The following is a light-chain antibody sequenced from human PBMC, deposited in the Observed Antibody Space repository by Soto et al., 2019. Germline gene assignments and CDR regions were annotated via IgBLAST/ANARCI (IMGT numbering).Light chain of an antibody. J-gene: IGKJ2*01. CDR1: QSVGSL. V-gene: IGKV3D-15*01. CDR3: QQYNIWPPYT. Sequence: EIVLTQSPGTLSLSPGERAILSCRASQSVGSLLAWYQHNPGQAPRLLIFDASYRAAGIPARFRGSGSGTEFTLTISSLRSEDFAVYYCQQYNIWPPYTFGQGTKVDIK. CDR2: DAS.